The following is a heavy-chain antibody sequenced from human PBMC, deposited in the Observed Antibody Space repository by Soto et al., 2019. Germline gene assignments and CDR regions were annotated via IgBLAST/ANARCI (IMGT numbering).Heavy chain of an antibody. V-gene: IGHV1-69*01. D-gene: IGHD2-2*01. CDR3: ARSQGSSTSLEIYYYYYYGMDV. CDR1: GGTFSSYA. J-gene: IGHJ6*02. Sequence: QVQLVQSGAEVKKPGSSVKVSCKASGGTFSSYAISWVRQAPGQGLEWMGGIIPISGTANYAQKFQGRVTSTAEESTSTAYMERSSLRSDDTAVYYWARSQGSSTSLEIYYYYYYGMDVWGQGNRVNVSS. CDR2: IIPISGTA.